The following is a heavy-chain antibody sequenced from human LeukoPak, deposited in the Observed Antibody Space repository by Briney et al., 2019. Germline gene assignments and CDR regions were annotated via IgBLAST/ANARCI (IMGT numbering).Heavy chain of an antibody. D-gene: IGHD2-21*01. CDR2: TYYRSKWYN. V-gene: IGHV6-1*01. J-gene: IGHJ6*03. CDR1: GDSVSSNSAA. CDR3: ARASILAPNYYYYMDV. Sequence: SQTLSLTCAISGDSVSSNSAAWNWIRQSPSRGLEWLGRTYYRSKWYNDYAVSVKSRITINPDTSKNQFSLQLNSVTPEDTAVYYCARASILAPNYYYYMDVWGKGTTVTISS.